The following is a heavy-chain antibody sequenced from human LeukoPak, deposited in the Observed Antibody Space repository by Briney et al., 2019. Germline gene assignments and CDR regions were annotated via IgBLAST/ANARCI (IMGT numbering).Heavy chain of an antibody. Sequence: GRSLRLSCAASGFTFSSYGMHWVRQAPGKGLEWVAVISYDGSNKYYADSVKGRFTISRDNSKNTLYLQMNSLRAEDTAVYYCAKDDPHYYDSSGYQYYFDYWGQGTLVTVSS. CDR1: GFTFSSYG. V-gene: IGHV3-30*18. CDR3: AKDDPHYYDSSGYQYYFDY. CDR2: ISYDGSNK. D-gene: IGHD3-22*01. J-gene: IGHJ4*02.